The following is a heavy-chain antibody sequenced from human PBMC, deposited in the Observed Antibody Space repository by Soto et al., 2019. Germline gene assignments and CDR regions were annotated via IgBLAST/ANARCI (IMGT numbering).Heavy chain of an antibody. D-gene: IGHD3-22*01. CDR3: ARGGYDSSGTIDY. CDR2: INPNSGGT. Sequence: GASVKVSCKASGYTFTGYYMHWLRQAPGQGLEWMGWINPNSGGTNYAQKFQGRVTMTRDTSISTAYMELSRLRSDDTAVYYCARGGYDSSGTIDYWGQGTLVTVSS. V-gene: IGHV1-2*02. CDR1: GYTFTGYY. J-gene: IGHJ4*02.